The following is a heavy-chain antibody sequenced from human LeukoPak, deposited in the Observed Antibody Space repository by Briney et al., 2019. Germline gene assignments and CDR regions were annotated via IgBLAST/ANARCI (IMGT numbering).Heavy chain of an antibody. Sequence: GGSLRLSCAASGFTFSDYYMTWVRQAPGKGLEWVSYISSSGTTIYYADSVKGRFTISRDNAKNSLYLQMNSLRAEDTAVYYCASRGYSYGYDYWGQGTLVTVSS. D-gene: IGHD5-18*01. CDR3: ASRGYSYGYDY. J-gene: IGHJ4*02. CDR1: GFTFSDYY. CDR2: ISSSGTTI. V-gene: IGHV3-11*01.